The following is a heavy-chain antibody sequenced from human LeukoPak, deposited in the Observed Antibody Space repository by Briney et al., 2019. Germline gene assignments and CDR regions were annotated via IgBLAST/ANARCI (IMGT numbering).Heavy chain of an antibody. Sequence: SVKVSCKASGYTFTTYNINWVRQAPGQGLEWMGWIIPIFGTANYARKFQGRVTITADESTSTAYMELSSLRSEDTAVYYCARDRGLVGATTYYFDYWGQGTLVTVSS. D-gene: IGHD1-26*01. V-gene: IGHV1-69*13. J-gene: IGHJ4*02. CDR3: ARDRGLVGATTYYFDY. CDR1: GYTFTTYN. CDR2: IIPIFGTA.